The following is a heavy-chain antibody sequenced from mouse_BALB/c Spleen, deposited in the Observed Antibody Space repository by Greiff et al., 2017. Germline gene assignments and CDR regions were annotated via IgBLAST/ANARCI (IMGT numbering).Heavy chain of an antibody. V-gene: IGHV5-17*02. D-gene: IGHD1-2*01. Sequence: VKLVESGGGLVQPGGSRKLSCAASGFTFSSFGMHWVRQAPEKGLEWVAYISSGSSTIYYADTVKGRFTISRDNPKNTLFLQMTSLRSEDTAMYYCARRTITGPWFAYWGQGTLVTVSA. CDR3: ARRTITGPWFAY. CDR2: ISSGSSTI. CDR1: GFTFSSFG. J-gene: IGHJ3*01.